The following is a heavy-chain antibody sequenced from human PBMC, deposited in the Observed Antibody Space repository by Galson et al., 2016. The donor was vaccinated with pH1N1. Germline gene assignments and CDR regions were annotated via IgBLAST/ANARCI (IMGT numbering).Heavy chain of an antibody. CDR3: TRRHKYFDTSGLQN. J-gene: IGHJ4*02. CDR1: GGPFSAYP. D-gene: IGHD3-22*01. CDR2: IIPIFGTP. V-gene: IGHV1-69*13. Sequence: SVKVSCKASGGPFSAYPINWVRQAPGQGLEWIGGIIPIFGTPTYAQKFQGRVTITADESSTTHYMELRSLRSEDTAIYYCTRRHKYFDTSGLQNWGQGTLVTVSS.